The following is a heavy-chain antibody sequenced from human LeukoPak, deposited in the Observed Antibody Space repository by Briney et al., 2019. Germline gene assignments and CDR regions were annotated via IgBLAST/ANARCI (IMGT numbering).Heavy chain of an antibody. Sequence: SETLSLTCAVSGYSISSGYYWGWIRQPPGKGLEWIGSIYYSGSTYYNPSLKSRVTISVDTSKNQFSLKLSSVTAADTAVYYCVAVTPRDDAFDIWGQGTMVTVSS. D-gene: IGHD4-11*01. CDR2: IYYSGST. J-gene: IGHJ3*02. V-gene: IGHV4-38-2*01. CDR3: VAVTPRDDAFDI. CDR1: GYSISSGYY.